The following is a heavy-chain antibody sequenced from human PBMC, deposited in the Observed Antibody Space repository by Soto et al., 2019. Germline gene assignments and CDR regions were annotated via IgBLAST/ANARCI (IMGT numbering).Heavy chain of an antibody. CDR3: ATDPYCGSAPGCSALDA. CDR1: GYPFTSSG. Sequence: GASVKVSCKASGYPFTSSGFSWVRQAPGQGLEWMGWISAYNGNTLYAQKFKGRVTMTTDTSTSTAYMELGSLRSDDTAVYYCATDPYCGSAPGCSALDAWGQGTTVTGSS. D-gene: IGHD2-21*01. V-gene: IGHV1-18*04. J-gene: IGHJ6*02. CDR2: ISAYNGNT.